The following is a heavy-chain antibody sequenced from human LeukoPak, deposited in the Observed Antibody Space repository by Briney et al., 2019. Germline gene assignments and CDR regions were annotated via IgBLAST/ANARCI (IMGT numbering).Heavy chain of an antibody. V-gene: IGHV3-74*01. D-gene: IGHD3-16*01. CDR2: ISPDGDIT. CDR1: GFTFSQFW. J-gene: IGHJ4*02. Sequence: GGSLRLSCAASGFTFSQFWMQWARQSLGKGPVWVSRISPDGDITHNADSVKGRFTISRDNARNTLYLQITSLSVEDTAVYFCARDMWGTFDYWGQGALVTVSS. CDR3: ARDMWGTFDY.